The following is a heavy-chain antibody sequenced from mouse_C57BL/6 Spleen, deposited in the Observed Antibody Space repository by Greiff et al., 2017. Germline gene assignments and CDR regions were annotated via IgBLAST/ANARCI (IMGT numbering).Heavy chain of an antibody. J-gene: IGHJ2*01. V-gene: IGHV5-12*01. CDR3: ARHEGYFDY. CDR2: ISNGGGST. Sequence: EVMLVESGGGLVQPGGSLKLSCAASGFTFSDYYMYWVRQTPEKRLEWVAYISNGGGSTYYPDTVKGRFTISRDNAKNTLYLRMSRLKSEDTAMYYCARHEGYFDYWGQGTTLTVSS. CDR1: GFTFSDYY.